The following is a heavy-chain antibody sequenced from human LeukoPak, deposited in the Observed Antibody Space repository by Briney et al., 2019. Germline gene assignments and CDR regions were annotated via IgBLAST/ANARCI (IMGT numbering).Heavy chain of an antibody. CDR2: IYYSGST. D-gene: IGHD4-17*01. CDR3: ARHPDYGDSNWFDP. J-gene: IGHJ5*02. CDR1: GGSISSYY. Sequence: SETLSLTCTVSGGSISSYYWSWIRQPPGKGLEWIGYIYYSGSTNYNPSLKSRVTISVDTSKNQFSLKLSSVTAADTAVYYCARHPDYGDSNWFDPWGQGTLVTVSS. V-gene: IGHV4-59*08.